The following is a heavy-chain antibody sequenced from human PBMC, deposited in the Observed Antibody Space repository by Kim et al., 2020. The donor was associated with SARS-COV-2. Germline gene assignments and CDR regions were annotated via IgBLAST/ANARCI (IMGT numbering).Heavy chain of an antibody. Sequence: GGSLRLSCAASGFTFSSYAMNWDRQTPGKGLEWVSYISDGGGRIEYADSVKGRFTISRDNSKSTLYLQMNSLRAEDTALYYCAKSRDGAGSLFDYWGQGTLVTVSS. D-gene: IGHD3-10*01. CDR2: ISDGGGRI. CDR3: AKSRDGAGSLFDY. V-gene: IGHV3-23*01. CDR1: GFTFSSYA. J-gene: IGHJ4*02.